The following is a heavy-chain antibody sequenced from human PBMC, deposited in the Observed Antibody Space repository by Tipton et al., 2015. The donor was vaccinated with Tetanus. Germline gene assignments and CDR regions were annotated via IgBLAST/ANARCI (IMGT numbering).Heavy chain of an antibody. J-gene: IGHJ4*02. D-gene: IGHD3-3*02. Sequence: FLRLSCAASGFSFSAYEMSWVRQAPGMGLEWVAYISNVGASIYYAESVKGRFTISRDNAKNSVHLQMNSLRAGDTAVYYCARHAFSRGCFDWWGQGTLVTVSS. CDR3: ARHAFSRGCFDW. V-gene: IGHV3-48*03. CDR2: ISNVGASI. CDR1: GFSFSAYE.